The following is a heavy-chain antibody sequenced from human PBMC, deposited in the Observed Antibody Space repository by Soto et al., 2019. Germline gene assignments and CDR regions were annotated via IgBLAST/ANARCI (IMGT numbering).Heavy chain of an antibody. CDR1: GFTFSNYA. D-gene: IGHD6-13*01. J-gene: IGHJ5*01. CDR2: ISGSGGST. V-gene: IGHV3-23*01. CDR3: AITWASAGTRPDWFDS. Sequence: SGGSLRLSCAASGFTFSNYAMSWVRQAPGKGLEWVSAISGSGGSTSYADSVKGRFTISRDNSKNTLYLQMNSLRAEDTAVYYCAITWASAGTRPDWFDSWGQGSLVIVSS.